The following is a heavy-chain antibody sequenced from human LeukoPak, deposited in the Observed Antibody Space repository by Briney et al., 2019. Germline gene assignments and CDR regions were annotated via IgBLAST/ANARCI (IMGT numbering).Heavy chain of an antibody. V-gene: IGHV1-8*01. CDR2: MNPNSGNT. CDR3: ARTQGPYYYYYYMDV. Sequence: ASVTVSCKASGYTFTSYDINWVRQATGQGLEWMGWMNPNSGNTGYAQKFQGRVTMTRNTSISTAYMELSSLRSEDTAVYYCARTQGPYYYYYYMDVWGKGTTVTVSS. J-gene: IGHJ6*03. CDR1: GYTFTSYD.